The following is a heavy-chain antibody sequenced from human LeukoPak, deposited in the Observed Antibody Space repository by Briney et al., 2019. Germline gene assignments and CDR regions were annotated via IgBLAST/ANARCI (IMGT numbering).Heavy chain of an antibody. CDR1: GGSISSYY. CDR2: IYTSGST. D-gene: IGHD2-2*01. J-gene: IGHJ6*03. V-gene: IGHV4-4*07. Sequence: PSETLSLTCTVSGGSISSYYWSWIRQPAGKGLEWIGRIYTSGSTNYNPSLKSRVTMSVDTSKNQFSLKLSSVTAADTAVYYCARVGRPWEVVVPAANDRYYYYMDVWGKGTTVTVSS. CDR3: ARVGRPWEVVVPAANDRYYYYMDV.